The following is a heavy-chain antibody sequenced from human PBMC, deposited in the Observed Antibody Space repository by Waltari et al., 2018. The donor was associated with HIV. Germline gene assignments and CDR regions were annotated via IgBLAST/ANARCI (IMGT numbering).Heavy chain of an antibody. CDR2: INHSGTT. D-gene: IGHD2-2*02. Sequence: QVRLQQWGTGLLKPSETLSLTCAVYGGSLRDYYWAWIRQAPGKGLEWIGEINHSGTTLDSASLRSRVNMSINTVKNQFCLRLSSLSDADTAVYYCAGRTLDPLIPNNCFDFWGQGTLVIVSS. J-gene: IGHJ5*01. V-gene: IGHV4-34*01. CDR3: AGRTLDPLIPNNCFDF. CDR1: GGSLRDYY.